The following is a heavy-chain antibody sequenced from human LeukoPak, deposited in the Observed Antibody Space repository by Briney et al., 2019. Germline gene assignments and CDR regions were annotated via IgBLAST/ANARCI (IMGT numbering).Heavy chain of an antibody. V-gene: IGHV3-23*01. J-gene: IGHJ4*02. CDR1: GFTFRTYA. Sequence: GGSLRLSCTASGFTFRTYAMNWVRQAPGKGLEWLSGISGSGNGTYYAGSVEGRFIISRDNSKNMVYLQMNSLTVEDTATYYCAKRTMSAFDSWGQGTLLIVSS. D-gene: IGHD5-24*01. CDR2: ISGSGNGT. CDR3: AKRTMSAFDS.